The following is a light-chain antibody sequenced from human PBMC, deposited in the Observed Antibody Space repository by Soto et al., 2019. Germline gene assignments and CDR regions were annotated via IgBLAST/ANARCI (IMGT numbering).Light chain of an antibody. Sequence: DIQMTQCPSPLSASVGDTVTIPCRASQGISSLLAWYQQKPAKAPKLLIYKASSLDSGVPSRFSGSGSATEFTLTFSGMPPDDFATYSYQHYKSSPRFGQGTKVVIK. CDR1: QGISSL. J-gene: IGKJ1*01. CDR3: QHYKSSPR. V-gene: IGKV1-5*03. CDR2: KAS.